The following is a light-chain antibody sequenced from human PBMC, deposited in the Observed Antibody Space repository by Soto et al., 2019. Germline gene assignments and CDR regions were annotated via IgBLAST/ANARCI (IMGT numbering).Light chain of an antibody. CDR2: DAS. CDR3: QQYDYLPLT. Sequence: DIQMTQSPSSLSASVGDRFTITCHASQDITNYLNCYQQKPGKAPQLLIYDASNLETGVPSRFSGSGSGTDFTFTISSLQPEDIATYYCQQYDYLPLTFGGGTKVDIK. J-gene: IGKJ4*01. V-gene: IGKV1-33*01. CDR1: QDITNY.